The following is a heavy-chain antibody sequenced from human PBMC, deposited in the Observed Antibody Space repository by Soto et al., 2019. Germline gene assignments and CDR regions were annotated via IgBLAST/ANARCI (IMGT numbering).Heavy chain of an antibody. Sequence: QVQLVQSGTEVKKPGASVKVSCKASGYTFSNYAISWLRQAPGQGLEWMGRLSANKENTNYAQKLQGRVTMTTDTSTSTAYMELRSLRSDDTAVYYCAVLCDHTTCFDYWGQGTLVTVSS. CDR1: GYTFSNYA. V-gene: IGHV1-18*01. J-gene: IGHJ4*02. D-gene: IGHD2-21*01. CDR3: AVLCDHTTCFDY. CDR2: LSANKENT.